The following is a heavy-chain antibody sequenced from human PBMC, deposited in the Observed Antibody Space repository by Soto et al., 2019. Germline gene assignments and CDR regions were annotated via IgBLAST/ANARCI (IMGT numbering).Heavy chain of an antibody. V-gene: IGHV2-5*02. D-gene: IGHD3-10*01. Sequence: QITLKESGPTLVKPTQTLTLTCTFSGFSLSTSGVGVGWIRQPPGKALEWLALIYWDDDKRYSPSLKSRLTITKETSKNQVVFTMTNMDPVDTAPYYFAHNNMVREPWWFDPWGQGTLVTVSS. CDR2: IYWDDDK. CDR1: GFSLSTSGVG. CDR3: AHNNMVREPWWFDP. J-gene: IGHJ5*02.